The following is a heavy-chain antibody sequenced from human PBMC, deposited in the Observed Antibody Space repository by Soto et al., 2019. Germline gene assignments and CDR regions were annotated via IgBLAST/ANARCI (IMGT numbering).Heavy chain of an antibody. V-gene: IGHV1-69*02. J-gene: IGHJ4*02. CDR1: GGTFSSYT. CDR2: IIPILGIA. CDR3: ARGPYGGNAPGSDY. Sequence: GASVKVSCKASGGTFSSYTISWVPRAPGQGLEWMGRIIPILGIANYAQKFQGRVTITADKSTSTAYMELSSLRSEDTAVYYCARGPYGGNAPGSDYWGQGTLVTVSS. D-gene: IGHD4-17*01.